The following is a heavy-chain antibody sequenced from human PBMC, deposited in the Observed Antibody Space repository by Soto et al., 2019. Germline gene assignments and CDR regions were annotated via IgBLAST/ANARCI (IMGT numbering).Heavy chain of an antibody. J-gene: IGHJ4*02. D-gene: IGHD5-12*01. V-gene: IGHV3-30*18. CDR3: AKNHQRAPSRDGYNLIDY. CDR1: GFIFSDYG. CDR2: IAYDGSNK. Sequence: PGGSLRLSCAASGFIFSDYGMHWVRQAPGKGLEWVAVIAYDGSNKYYADSVKGRFTISRDNSKNTLYLQMDSLRAEDTAVYYCAKNHQRAPSRDGYNLIDYWGQGTLVTVSS.